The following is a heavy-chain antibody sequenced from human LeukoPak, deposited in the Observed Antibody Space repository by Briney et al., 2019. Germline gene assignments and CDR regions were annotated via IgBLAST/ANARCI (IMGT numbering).Heavy chain of an antibody. J-gene: IGHJ4*02. Sequence: PSETLSLTCTVSGGSISSYYWSWIRQPAGKELEWIGRIYTSGSTNYNPSLKSRVTMSVDTSKNQFSLKLSSVTAADTAVCYCARWVGAYSSGWYYFDYWGQGTLVTVSS. CDR2: IYTSGST. D-gene: IGHD6-19*01. CDR3: ARWVGAYSSGWYYFDY. V-gene: IGHV4-4*07. CDR1: GGSISSYY.